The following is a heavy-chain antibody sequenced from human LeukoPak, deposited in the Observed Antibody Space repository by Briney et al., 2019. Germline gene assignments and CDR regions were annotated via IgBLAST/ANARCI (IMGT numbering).Heavy chain of an antibody. CDR3: ASLGNPYGSGWTIDY. Sequence: ASVKVSCKASGYTFTGYYMHWVRQAPGQGLEWMGWINPNSGGTNYAQKFQGRVTMTRDTSISTAYMELSRLRSDDTAVYYCASLGNPYGSGWTIDYWGQGTLVTVSS. J-gene: IGHJ4*02. CDR2: INPNSGGT. CDR1: GYTFTGYY. V-gene: IGHV1-2*02. D-gene: IGHD6-19*01.